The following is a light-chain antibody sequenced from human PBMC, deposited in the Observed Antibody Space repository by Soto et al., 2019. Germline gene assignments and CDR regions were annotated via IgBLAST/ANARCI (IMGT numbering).Light chain of an antibody. V-gene: IGLV4-60*03. CDR3: ETWDSNTGV. CDR2: LEGSGSY. J-gene: IGLJ3*02. CDR1: SGHSSYI. Sequence: QPVLTQSSSASASLGSSVKLTCTLSSGHSSYIIAWHQQQPGKAPRYLMKLEGSGSYNKGSGVPDRFSGSSSGADRYLTISNLQSEDEADYSCETWDSNTGVFGGGTKVTVL.